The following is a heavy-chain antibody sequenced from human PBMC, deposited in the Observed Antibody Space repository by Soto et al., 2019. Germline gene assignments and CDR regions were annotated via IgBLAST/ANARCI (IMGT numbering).Heavy chain of an antibody. CDR2: IYYSGST. J-gene: IGHJ4*02. CDR1: GGSISSSSYY. Sequence: QLQLQESGPGLVKPSETLSLTCTVSGGSISSSSYYWGWIRQPPGKGLEWIGSIYYSGSTYYNPSLRSRVXXXGXXSKNQFALKLSAVTAADTAVYYCARSLITMVPAADWGQGTLVTVSS. CDR3: ARSLITMVPAAD. D-gene: IGHD3-10*01. V-gene: IGHV4-39*01.